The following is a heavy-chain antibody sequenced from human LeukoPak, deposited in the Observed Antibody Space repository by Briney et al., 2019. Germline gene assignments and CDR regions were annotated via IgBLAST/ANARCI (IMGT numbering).Heavy chain of an antibody. CDR3: AKIPYSYGSLTHYFDY. CDR2: ISGSGAST. D-gene: IGHD5-18*01. V-gene: IGHV3-23*01. J-gene: IGHJ4*02. CDR1: GFTFSSYA. Sequence: GGSLRLSCVASGFTFSSYAMTWVRQAPGKGLEWVSLISGSGASTYYVDSVKGRFTVSRDNSKNTLYLQMNSLRAEDTAVYYCAKIPYSYGSLTHYFDYWGRGTLVTVPS.